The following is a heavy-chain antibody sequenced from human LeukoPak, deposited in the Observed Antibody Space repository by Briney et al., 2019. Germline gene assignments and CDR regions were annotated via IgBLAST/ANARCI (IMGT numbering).Heavy chain of an antibody. D-gene: IGHD3-22*01. CDR1: GGSFSGYY. CDR2: INHSGST. Sequence: PSETLSLTCAVYGGSFSGYYWSWIRQPPGKGLEWIGEINHSGSTNYNPSLKSRVTISVDTSKNQFSLKLSSVTAADTAVYYCARGEDLYYYDSSGYIAYWGQGTLVTVSS. V-gene: IGHV4-34*01. CDR3: ARGEDLYYYDSSGYIAY. J-gene: IGHJ4*02.